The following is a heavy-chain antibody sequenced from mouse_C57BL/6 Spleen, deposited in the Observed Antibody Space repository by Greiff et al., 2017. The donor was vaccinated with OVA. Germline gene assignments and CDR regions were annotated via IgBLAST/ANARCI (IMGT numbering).Heavy chain of an antibody. CDR1: GFSFNTYA. CDR2: IRSKSNNYAT. J-gene: IGHJ4*01. D-gene: IGHD3-2*02. V-gene: IGHV10-1*01. CDR3: VRPWSSSGFHAMDY. Sequence: EVKLMESGGGLVQPKGSLKLSCAASGFSFNTYAMNWVRQAPGKGLEWVARIRSKSNNYATYYADSVKDRFTISRDDSESMLYLQMNNLKTEDTAMYYCVRPWSSSGFHAMDYWGQGTSVTVSS.